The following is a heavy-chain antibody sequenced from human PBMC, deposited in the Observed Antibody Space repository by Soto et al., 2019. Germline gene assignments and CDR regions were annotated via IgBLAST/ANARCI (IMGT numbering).Heavy chain of an antibody. D-gene: IGHD3-9*01. CDR3: AKGQLFWSS. CDR1: GFTFSSYA. CDR2: ISYDGSNK. Sequence: GGSLRLSCAASGFTFSSYAMSWVRQAPGKGLEWVAVISYDGSNKYYADSVKGRFTISRDNSKNTLYLQMNSLRAEDTAVYYCAKGQLFWSSWGQGTLVTVSS. J-gene: IGHJ4*02. V-gene: IGHV3-30*18.